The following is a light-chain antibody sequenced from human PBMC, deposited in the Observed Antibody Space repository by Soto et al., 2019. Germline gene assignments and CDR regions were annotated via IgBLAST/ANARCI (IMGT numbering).Light chain of an antibody. CDR3: QHDYSYPFT. CDR1: QGISSY. Sequence: AIRMTQSPSSLSASTGDRVTITCRASQGISSYLAWYQQKPGKAPKLLIYAASTLQSGVPSRFSGSGSGTDFTLTISCLQSEDFATYYCQHDYSYPFTFGPGTKVDI. J-gene: IGKJ3*01. V-gene: IGKV1-8*01. CDR2: AAS.